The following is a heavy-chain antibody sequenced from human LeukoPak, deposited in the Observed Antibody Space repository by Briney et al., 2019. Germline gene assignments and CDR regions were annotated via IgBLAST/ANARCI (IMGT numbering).Heavy chain of an antibody. CDR2: IYYSGST. V-gene: IGHV4-59*08. Sequence: SETLSLTCIVSGGSISSYYWSWIRQPPGKGLEWIGYIYYSGSTNYNPSLKSRVTISVDTSKNQFSLKLSSVTAADTAVYYCARSTGVHNWFDPWGQGTLVTVSS. D-gene: IGHD4-23*01. J-gene: IGHJ5*02. CDR1: GGSISSYY. CDR3: ARSTGVHNWFDP.